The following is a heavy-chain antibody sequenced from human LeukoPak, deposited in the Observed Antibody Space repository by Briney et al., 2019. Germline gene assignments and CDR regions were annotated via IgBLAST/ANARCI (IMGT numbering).Heavy chain of an antibody. CDR2: IDYSGST. V-gene: IGHV4-59*08. Sequence: PSETLSLTCTVSGGSISSYYWSWIRQPPQKGLGWIGYIDYSGSTNYNPSLKSRVTISVGTSKNQFSLKLTSVTAADTAVYYCARRRTTGLSGYMDVWGKGTTVTVSS. J-gene: IGHJ6*03. CDR1: GGSISSYY. D-gene: IGHD2-2*01. CDR3: ARRRTTGLSGYMDV.